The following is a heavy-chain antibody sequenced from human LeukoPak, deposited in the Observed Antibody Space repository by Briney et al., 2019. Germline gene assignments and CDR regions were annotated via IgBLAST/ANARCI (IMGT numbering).Heavy chain of an antibody. CDR2: INHSGST. D-gene: IGHD3-10*01. V-gene: IGHV4-34*01. CDR1: GGSFSGYY. J-gene: IGHJ4*02. Sequence: SETLSLTCAVYGGSFSGYYWSWIRQPPGKGLEWIGEINHSGSTNYNPSLKSRVTISVDTSKNQFSLKLSSVTAADTAVYYCARGPNKLLWFGGLRKTSRFDYWGQGTLVTVSS. CDR3: ARGPNKLLWFGGLRKTSRFDY.